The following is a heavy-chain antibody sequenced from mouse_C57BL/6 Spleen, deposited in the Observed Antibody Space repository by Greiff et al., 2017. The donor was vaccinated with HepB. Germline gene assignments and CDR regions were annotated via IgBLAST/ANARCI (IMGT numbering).Heavy chain of an antibody. Sequence: VQLQQSGAELARPGASVKLSCKASGYTFTSYGISWVKQRTGQGLEWIGEIYPRSGNTYYNEKFKGKATLTADKSSSTAYIELRSLTSEDSAVSFCARGGGIYYGNPRYGMDYWGQGTSVTVSS. D-gene: IGHD2-1*01. V-gene: IGHV1-81*01. CDR2: IYPRSGNT. J-gene: IGHJ4*01. CDR1: GYTFTSYG. CDR3: ARGGGIYYGNPRYGMDY.